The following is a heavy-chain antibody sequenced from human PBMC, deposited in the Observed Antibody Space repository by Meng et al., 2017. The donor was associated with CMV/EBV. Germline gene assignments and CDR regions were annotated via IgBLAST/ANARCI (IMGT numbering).Heavy chain of an antibody. CDR2: INHSGST. D-gene: IGHD4-17*01. J-gene: IGHJ5*02. CDR1: SFSGYY. Sequence: SFSGYYWSWIRQPPGKGLEWIGEINHSGSTNYNPSLKSRVTISVDTSKNQFSLKLSSVTDADTAVYYCARKRQGFRGDYVWNWFDPWGQGTLVTVSS. CDR3: ARKRQGFRGDYVWNWFDP. V-gene: IGHV4-34*01.